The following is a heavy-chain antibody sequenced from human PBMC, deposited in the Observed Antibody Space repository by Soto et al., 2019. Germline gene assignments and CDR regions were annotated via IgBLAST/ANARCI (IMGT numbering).Heavy chain of an antibody. CDR2: ISGSGAGT. J-gene: IGHJ4*02. CDR1: GFTFSSFA. D-gene: IGHD6-19*01. V-gene: IGHV3-23*01. CDR3: AKIVRGLGIAVAGFDY. Sequence: PGGSLRLSCAASGFTFSSFAMNWVRQAPGKGLEWVSGISGSGAGTNYADSVKGRFSISRDNSKNTLFLQMTSLRTDDTAVYYSAKIVRGLGIAVAGFDYWGQGALVTVSS.